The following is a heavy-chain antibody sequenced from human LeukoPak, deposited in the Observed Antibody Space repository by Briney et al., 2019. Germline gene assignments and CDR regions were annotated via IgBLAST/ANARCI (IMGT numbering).Heavy chain of an antibody. CDR1: GGSISSYY. D-gene: IGHD3-3*01. CDR2: IYTSGST. Sequence: SETLSLTCTVSGGSISSYYWSWIRQPPGKGLEWIGHIYTSGSTNYNPSLKSRVTISVDTSKNQFSLKLSSVTAADTAVYYCARHIKYYDFWSGYHNWFDPWGQGTLVTVSS. J-gene: IGHJ5*02. V-gene: IGHV4-4*09. CDR3: ARHIKYYDFWSGYHNWFDP.